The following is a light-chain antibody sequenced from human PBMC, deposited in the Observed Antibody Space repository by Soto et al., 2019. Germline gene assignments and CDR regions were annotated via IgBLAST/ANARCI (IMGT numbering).Light chain of an antibody. Sequence: EIVMTQSPATLSVSPGERATLSCRASQSVSSNLAWYQQKPGQPPRLLIYGASTRATGIPARFSGSGSGTEFTLTISSLQSEDFAIYYCQHYNNWPPRYTFGQGTKVDIK. CDR3: QHYNNWPPRYT. J-gene: IGKJ2*01. V-gene: IGKV3-15*01. CDR1: QSVSSN. CDR2: GAS.